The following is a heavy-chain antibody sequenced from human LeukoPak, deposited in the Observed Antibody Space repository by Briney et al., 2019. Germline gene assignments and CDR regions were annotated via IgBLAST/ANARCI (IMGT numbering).Heavy chain of an antibody. J-gene: IGHJ4*02. D-gene: IGHD3-10*01. CDR2: IYHSGTT. CDR3: ARGRITMVRGVPGPFDY. CDR1: GYSISSGYY. V-gene: IGHV4-38-2*02. Sequence: SETLSLTCSVSGYSISSGYYWGWIRPPPGMRLEWIGSIYHSGTTYYNPSLKSRVIMSVNTSKNHFSLRLSSVTAADTAVYYCARGRITMVRGVPGPFDYWGQGTLVTVSS.